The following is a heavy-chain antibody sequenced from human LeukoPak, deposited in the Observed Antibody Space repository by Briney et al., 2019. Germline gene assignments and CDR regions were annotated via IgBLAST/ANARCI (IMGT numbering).Heavy chain of an antibody. V-gene: IGHV1-18*01. D-gene: IGHD3-22*01. CDR2: ISAYNGNT. CDR1: GYTFTSYG. J-gene: IGHJ4*02. Sequence: ASVKVSCKASGYTFTSYGISWVRQAPGQGLEWMGWISAYNGNTNYAQELQGRVTMTTDTSTSTAYMELRSLRSDDTAVYYCHIYDSSGYYYADSFDYWGQGTLVTVSS. CDR3: HIYDSSGYYYADSFDY.